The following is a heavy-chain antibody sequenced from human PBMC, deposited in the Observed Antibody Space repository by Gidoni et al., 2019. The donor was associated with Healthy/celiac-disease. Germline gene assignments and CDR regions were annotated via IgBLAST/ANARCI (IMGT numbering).Heavy chain of an antibody. V-gene: IGHV4-34*01. CDR1: GGSFSGYY. J-gene: IGHJ5*02. CDR3: ARGYSSSWYP. D-gene: IGHD6-13*01. CDR2: INHSGST. Sequence: QVQLQQWGAGLLKPSETLSLTCAVYGGSFSGYYWSWIRQPPGKGLEWIGEINHSGSTNYNPSLKSRVTISVDTSKNQFSLKLSSVTAADTAVYYCARGYSSSWYPWGQGTLVTVSS.